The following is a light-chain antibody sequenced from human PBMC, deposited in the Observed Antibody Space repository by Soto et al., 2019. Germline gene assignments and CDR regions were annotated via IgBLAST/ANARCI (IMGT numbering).Light chain of an antibody. CDR3: GSHTSSSAWG. CDR1: NSDVGGYNY. CDR2: EVS. J-gene: IGLJ3*02. V-gene: IGLV2-14*01. Sequence: QSALTQPASVSGSPGQAITISCTGTNSDVGGYNYVSWYQQHPGKAPKLMIYEVSSRPSGVSNRFSGSKSGNTASLTISGLQAEDESDYYCGSHTSSSAWGFGRGTKLTVL.